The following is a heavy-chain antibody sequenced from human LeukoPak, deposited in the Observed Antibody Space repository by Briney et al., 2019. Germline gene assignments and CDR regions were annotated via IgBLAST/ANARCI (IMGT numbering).Heavy chain of an antibody. CDR1: GGSFSGYY. Sequence: SETLSLTCAVYGGSFSGYYWSWIRQPPGKGLEWIGEINHSGSTNYNPSLKSRVTISVDTSKNQFSLKLSSVTAADTAVYYCARVGAVAGSVGATNWFDPWGQGTLVTVSS. J-gene: IGHJ5*02. D-gene: IGHD6-19*01. CDR2: INHSGST. V-gene: IGHV4-34*01. CDR3: ARVGAVAGSVGATNWFDP.